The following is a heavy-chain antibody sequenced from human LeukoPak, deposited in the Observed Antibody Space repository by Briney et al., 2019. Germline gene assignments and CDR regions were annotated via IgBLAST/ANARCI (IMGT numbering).Heavy chain of an antibody. CDR3: ARDYYDILTGYKYYFDY. CDR1: GGSISSSSYY. V-gene: IGHV4-39*02. J-gene: IGHJ4*02. D-gene: IGHD3-9*01. Sequence: PSETLSLTCTVSGGSISSSSYYWGWIRQPPGKGLEWIGSIYYSGSTYYNPSLKSRVTISVDTSKNQFSLKLSSVTAADTAVYYCARDYYDILTGYKYYFDYWGQGTLVTVSS. CDR2: IYYSGST.